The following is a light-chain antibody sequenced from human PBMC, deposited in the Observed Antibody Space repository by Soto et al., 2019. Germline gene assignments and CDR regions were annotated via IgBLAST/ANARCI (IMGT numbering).Light chain of an antibody. CDR1: QSVTNSF. CDR2: GAS. CDR3: QQYVSSPWA. Sequence: EIVLAQSPGTLSLSPGERATLSCRASQSVTNSFLAWYQQKPGQAPRLLIYGASRRATGIPDRFTGSGSGTDFTLTISRLEPEDFAVYYCQQYVSSPWAFGQGIMMEI. J-gene: IGKJ1*01. V-gene: IGKV3-20*01.